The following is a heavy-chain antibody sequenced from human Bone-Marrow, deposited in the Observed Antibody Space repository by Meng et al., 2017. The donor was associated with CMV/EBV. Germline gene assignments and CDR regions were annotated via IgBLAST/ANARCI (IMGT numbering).Heavy chain of an antibody. CDR1: GYSFTSYW. CDR2: IYPGDSDT. CDR3: ARMDSFRVVIPQGDY. D-gene: IGHD3-3*01. J-gene: IGHJ4*02. V-gene: IGHV5-51*01. Sequence: GGSLRLSCKGSGYSFTSYWIGWVRQMPGKGLEWMGIIYPGDSDTRYSPSFQGQVTISADKSISTAYLQWSSLKASDTAMYYCARMDSFRVVIPQGDYWGQGTLVTVSS.